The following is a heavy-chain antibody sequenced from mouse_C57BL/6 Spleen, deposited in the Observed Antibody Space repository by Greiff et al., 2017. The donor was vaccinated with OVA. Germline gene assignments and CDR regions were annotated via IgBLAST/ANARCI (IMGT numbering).Heavy chain of an antibody. V-gene: IGHV1-69*01. J-gene: IGHJ2*01. CDR3: ARGTGGGDYFDY. D-gene: IGHD4-1*01. Sequence: QVQLQQPGAELVMPGASVKLSCKASGYTFTSYWMHWVKQRPGQGLEWIGEIDPSDSYTNYNQKFKGKATLTVDKSSSTAYMQLSSLTSEDSAVYYCARGTGGGDYFDYWGQGTTLTVSS. CDR1: GYTFTSYW. CDR2: IDPSDSYT.